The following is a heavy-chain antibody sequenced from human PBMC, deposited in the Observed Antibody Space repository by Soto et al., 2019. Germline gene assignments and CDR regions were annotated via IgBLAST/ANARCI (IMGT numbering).Heavy chain of an antibody. V-gene: IGHV4-59*05. Sequence: SETLSLTCTVSGGSISSYYWSWIRQPLGKGLEWIGSIYYSGSTYYNPSLKSRVTISVDTSKNQFSLKLSSVTAADTAVYYCARPFETRFDPWGQGTLVTVSS. CDR2: IYYSGST. CDR1: GGSISSYY. D-gene: IGHD3-9*01. J-gene: IGHJ5*02. CDR3: ARPFETRFDP.